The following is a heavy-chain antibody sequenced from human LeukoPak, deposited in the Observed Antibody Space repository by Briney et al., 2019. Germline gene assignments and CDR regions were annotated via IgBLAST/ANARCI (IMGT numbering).Heavy chain of an antibody. J-gene: IGHJ6*03. Sequence: ASVKVSCKASGYTFTSYFMHWVRQAPGQGLEWMGIINPSGGSTSYAQKLQGRVTMTTDTSTSTAYMELRSLRSDDTAVYYCARDRRYSSGDMDVWGKGTTVTVSS. CDR2: INPSGGST. V-gene: IGHV1-46*01. CDR3: ARDRRYSSGDMDV. CDR1: GYTFTSYF. D-gene: IGHD6-19*01.